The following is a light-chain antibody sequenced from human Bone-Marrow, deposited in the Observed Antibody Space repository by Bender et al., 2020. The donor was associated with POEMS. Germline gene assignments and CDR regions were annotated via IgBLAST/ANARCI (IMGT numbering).Light chain of an antibody. J-gene: IGLJ2*01. CDR2: EGT. CDR1: SSDVGSFNL. V-gene: IGLV2-14*02. CDR3: SSYTSITTLGVV. Sequence: QSALTQPASVSGSPGQSITISCTGTSSDVGSFNLVSWYQEHPGKAPKLIIYEGTKRPSGVSNRFSGSKSGSTASLTISGLQAEDEADYYCSSYTSITTLGVVFGGGTKLTVL.